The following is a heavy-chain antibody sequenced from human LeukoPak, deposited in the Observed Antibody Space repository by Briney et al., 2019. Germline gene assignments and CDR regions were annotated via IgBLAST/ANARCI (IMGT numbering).Heavy chain of an antibody. Sequence: PGGSLRLSCAASGFTFSSYWMHWVRQAPGKGLVWVSRINSDASSTSYADSVKGRFTISRDNAKNTLYLQMNSLRAEDTALYYCANKGASGWRFDYWGQGTLVTVSS. CDR1: GFTFSSYW. CDR3: ANKGASGWRFDY. V-gene: IGHV3-74*01. J-gene: IGHJ4*02. CDR2: INSDASST. D-gene: IGHD6-19*01.